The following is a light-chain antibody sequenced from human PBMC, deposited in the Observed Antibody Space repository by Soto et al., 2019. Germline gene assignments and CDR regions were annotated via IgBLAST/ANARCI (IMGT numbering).Light chain of an antibody. Sequence: EIVLTQSPATLSLSPGERATLSCRASQSVSSNYLAWYQHRPGQAPRLLIYGASSRATGIPDRFSGSGSGTDFTLTISRLEPEDFAVYYCQQYGTSPALTFGGGTKVDIK. J-gene: IGKJ4*01. CDR2: GAS. CDR3: QQYGTSPALT. V-gene: IGKV3-20*01. CDR1: QSVSSNY.